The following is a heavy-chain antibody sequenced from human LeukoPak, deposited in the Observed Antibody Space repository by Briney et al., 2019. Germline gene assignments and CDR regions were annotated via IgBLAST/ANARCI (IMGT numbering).Heavy chain of an antibody. CDR1: GYTFTGHY. V-gene: IGHV1-2*02. Sequence: ASVKVSCKASGYTFTGHYMHWVRQAPGQGLEWMGWINPKNAGTNYAQKFQGRVTMTRDTSTGTVYMELSRLRSDDTAVCYCARTLYIAAAPGGFDYWGQGTLVTVSS. D-gene: IGHD6-13*01. J-gene: IGHJ4*02. CDR3: ARTLYIAAAPGGFDY. CDR2: INPKNAGT.